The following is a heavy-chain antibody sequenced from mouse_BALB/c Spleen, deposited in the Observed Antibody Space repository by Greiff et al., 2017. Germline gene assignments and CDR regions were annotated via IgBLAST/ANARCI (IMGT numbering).Heavy chain of an antibody. J-gene: IGHJ2*01. D-gene: IGHD1-2*01. CDR2: ISSGGGST. V-gene: IGHV5-12-1*01. Sequence: EVQGVESGGGLVKPGGSLKLSCAASGFAFSSYDMSWVRQTPEKRLEWVAYISSGGGSTYYPDTVKGRFTISRDNAKNTLYLQMSSLKSEDTAMYYCARRTATYFDYWGQGTTLTVSS. CDR1: GFAFSSYD. CDR3: ARRTATYFDY.